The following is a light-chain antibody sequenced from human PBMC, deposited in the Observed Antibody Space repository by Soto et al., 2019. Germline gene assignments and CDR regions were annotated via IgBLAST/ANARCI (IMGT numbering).Light chain of an antibody. CDR1: SSNIGTNY. CDR2: TSD. CDR3: AAWDDSLSGPNWI. Sequence: QSVLTQPPSASGTPGQRVTFSCSGSSSNIGTNYIYWYQHLPGVAPKLLIYTSDQRPSGVPDRFSGSKSGTSASLAISGLRSEDEADYYCAAWDDSLSGPNWIFGGGTKLTVL. J-gene: IGLJ3*02. V-gene: IGLV1-47*01.